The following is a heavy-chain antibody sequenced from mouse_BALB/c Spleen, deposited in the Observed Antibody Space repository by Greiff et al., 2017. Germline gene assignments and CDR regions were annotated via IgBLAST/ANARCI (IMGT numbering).Heavy chain of an antibody. J-gene: IGHJ4*01. D-gene: IGHD2-1*01. CDR1: GFTFSSYA. CDR2: ISSGGSYT. CDR3: ARHGKGFYAMDY. Sequence: VQVVESGGGLVKPGGSLKLSCAASGFTFSSYAMSWVRQTPEKRLEWVATISSGGSYTYYPDSVKGRFTISRDNAKNTLYLQMSSLRSEDTAMYYCARHGKGFYAMDYWGQGTSVTVSS. V-gene: IGHV5-9-3*01.